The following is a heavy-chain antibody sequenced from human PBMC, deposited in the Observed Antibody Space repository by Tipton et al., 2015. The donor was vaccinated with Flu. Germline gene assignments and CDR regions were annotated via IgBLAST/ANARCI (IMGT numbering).Heavy chain of an antibody. CDR2: IYPNGNT. D-gene: IGHD2-2*01. Sequence: TLSLTCTVSGDSISSYYWNWIRQPAGKGLEWIGRIYPNGNTNYDPSLKSRVTMSLDTSKNQFSLELYSATAADTAVYYCARVPYTSPAHAFDFWGQGRMVTVSS. CDR1: GDSISSYY. J-gene: IGHJ3*01. V-gene: IGHV4-4*07. CDR3: ARVPYTSPAHAFDF.